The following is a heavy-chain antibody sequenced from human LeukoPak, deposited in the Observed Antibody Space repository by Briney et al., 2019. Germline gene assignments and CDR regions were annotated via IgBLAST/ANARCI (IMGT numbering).Heavy chain of an antibody. V-gene: IGHV3-30*02. CDR1: GFTFSSYE. J-gene: IGHJ4*02. Sequence: GGSLRLSCAASGFTFSSYEMNWVRQAPGKGLEWVAFIRYDGHIKYYADAVKGRFTISRDNSKNTLYLQMNSLRAEDTAVYYCARGAYYNILTGYRGEILGFDYWGQGTLVTVSS. CDR2: IRYDGHIK. D-gene: IGHD3-9*01. CDR3: ARGAYYNILTGYRGEILGFDY.